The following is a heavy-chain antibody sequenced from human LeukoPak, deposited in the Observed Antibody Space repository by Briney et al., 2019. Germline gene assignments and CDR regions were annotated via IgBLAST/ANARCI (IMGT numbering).Heavy chain of an antibody. Sequence: SETLSLTCTVSDDSISDYYRGWIRQPPGKGLEWIGYFYNSGRSTYNPSLKSRVTISADTSKNQFSLKLSSVTAADTAVYYCARVAEIAARPYYFDYWGQGTLVTVSS. V-gene: IGHV4-59*01. D-gene: IGHD6-6*01. CDR3: ARVAEIAARPYYFDY. CDR1: DDSISDYY. J-gene: IGHJ4*02. CDR2: FYNSGRS.